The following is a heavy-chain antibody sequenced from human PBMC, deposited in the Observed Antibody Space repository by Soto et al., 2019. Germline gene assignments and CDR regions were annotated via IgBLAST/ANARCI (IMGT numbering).Heavy chain of an antibody. Sequence: SVKVSCKASGGTFSSYTISWVRQAPGQGLEWMGRIIPILGIANYAQKFQGRVTITADKSTSTAYMELSSLRSEDTAVYYCARGAGYYPNYYYYGMDVWGQGTTVTVSS. V-gene: IGHV1-69*02. D-gene: IGHD3-22*01. CDR3: ARGAGYYPNYYYYGMDV. CDR2: IIPILGIA. CDR1: GGTFSSYT. J-gene: IGHJ6*02.